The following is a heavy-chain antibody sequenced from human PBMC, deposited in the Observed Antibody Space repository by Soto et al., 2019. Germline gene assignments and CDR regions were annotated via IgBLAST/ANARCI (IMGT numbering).Heavy chain of an antibody. CDR1: GGSISSSNYH. CDR2: IYHSGTT. CDR3: ARPGPATMWD. J-gene: IGHJ4*02. D-gene: IGHD6-25*01. Sequence: QLQLQESGPGLVKPSETLSLTCTVSGGSISSSNYHWGWIRQPPGRRLEWIGTIYHSGTTYYNSSLKSRVTISVDTSKNQFSLRLSSVTAADTAVYYCARPGPATMWDWGQGVLVTVSS. V-gene: IGHV4-39*01.